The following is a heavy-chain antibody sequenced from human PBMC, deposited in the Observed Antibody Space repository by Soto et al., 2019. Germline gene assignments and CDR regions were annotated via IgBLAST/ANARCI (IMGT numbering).Heavy chain of an antibody. J-gene: IGHJ6*01. CDR2: ISGSVGST. D-gene: IGHD2-2*01. Sequence: EVQLLESGGDLVQPGGSLRLSCAASGFTLSSYAMNWVRQAPGKGLEWVSAISGSVGSTYYADSVKGPFTITRDNSKNTLYLQMNSLRAEDTAVYYCAKSVGPAGSYYYGIDVWGQGTTVTVCS. V-gene: IGHV3-23*01. CDR3: AKSVGPAGSYYYGIDV. CDR1: GFTLSSYA.